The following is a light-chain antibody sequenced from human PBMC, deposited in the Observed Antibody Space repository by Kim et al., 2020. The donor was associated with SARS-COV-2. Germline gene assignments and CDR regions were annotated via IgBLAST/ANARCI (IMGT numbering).Light chain of an antibody. CDR1: QSVSGN. CDR2: GAS. V-gene: IGKV3-15*01. Sequence: VAPGERAPLAWRARQSVSGNLAWYQQKPGQAPRLLIYGASTRATAFPARFSGSGSGTEFTLTISSLQSEDFAVYYCQQYNNWPLSFGGGTKVDIK. J-gene: IGKJ4*01. CDR3: QQYNNWPLS.